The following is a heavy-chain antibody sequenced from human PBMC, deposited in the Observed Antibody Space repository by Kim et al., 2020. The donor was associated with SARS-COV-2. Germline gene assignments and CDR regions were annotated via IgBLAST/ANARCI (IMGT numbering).Heavy chain of an antibody. CDR2: IDPEDAEK. Sequence: ASVKVSCKVSGYPLSEVFMQWLRQAPEKGLEWMGGIDPEDAEKMYAQKFQGRLTMTEDTSTDTSYMELSSLTSEDTAMYYCVTSRLLRREGMDAWGQGTTVIVSS. CDR1: GYPLSEVF. V-gene: IGHV1-24*01. CDR3: VTSRLLRREGMDA. J-gene: IGHJ6*02. D-gene: IGHD1-26*01.